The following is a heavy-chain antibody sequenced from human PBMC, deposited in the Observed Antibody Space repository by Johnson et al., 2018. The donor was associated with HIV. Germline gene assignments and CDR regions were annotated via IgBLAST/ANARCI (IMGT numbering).Heavy chain of an antibody. Sequence: QEKLVESGGGSVKSGGSLRVSCAASGFTFSNAWMIWVRQAPGKGLEWVAVISYDGSNKYYADSVKGRFTISRDNSKNTLYLQMNSLRAEDTAVYYCASPLEAAAGPMDAFDIWGQGTMVTVSS. J-gene: IGHJ3*02. CDR1: GFTFSNAW. D-gene: IGHD6-13*01. CDR3: ASPLEAAAGPMDAFDI. CDR2: ISYDGSNK. V-gene: IGHV3-30-3*01.